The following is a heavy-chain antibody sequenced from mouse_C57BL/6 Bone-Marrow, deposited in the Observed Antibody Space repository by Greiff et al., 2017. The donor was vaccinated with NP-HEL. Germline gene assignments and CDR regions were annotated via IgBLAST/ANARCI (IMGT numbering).Heavy chain of an antibody. V-gene: IGHV6-3*01. CDR3: TANYGNSYFDY. J-gene: IGHJ2*01. D-gene: IGHD2-1*01. Sequence: EVKVEESGGGLVQPGGSLKLSCVASGFTFSNYWMNWVRQSPEKGLAWVAQLRLKSDNYATHYAVYVKGRFPISRDDTKCSVYLQSNNLRAEDTGIFYCTANYGNSYFDYWGQGTTLTVSS. CDR2: LRLKSDNYAT. CDR1: GFTFSNYW.